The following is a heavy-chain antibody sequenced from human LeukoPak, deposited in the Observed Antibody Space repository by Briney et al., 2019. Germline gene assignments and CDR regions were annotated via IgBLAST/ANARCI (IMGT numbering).Heavy chain of an antibody. V-gene: IGHV3-21*01. CDR3: VRDVGARDGYNSGVLDY. CDR1: GFTFSSYS. D-gene: IGHD5-24*01. J-gene: IGHJ4*02. Sequence: GGSLRLSCAASGFTFSSYSMNWVRQAPGKGLEWVSSISSSSSYIYYADSVKGRFTISRDNAKNSLYLQMNSLRAEDTAVYYCVRDVGARDGYNSGVLDYWGQGTLVTVSS. CDR2: ISSSSSYI.